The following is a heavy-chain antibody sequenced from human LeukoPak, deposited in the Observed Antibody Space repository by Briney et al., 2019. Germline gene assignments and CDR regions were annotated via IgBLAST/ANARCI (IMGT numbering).Heavy chain of an antibody. D-gene: IGHD6-6*01. J-gene: IGHJ6*04. CDR2: INPIFGRA. Sequence: GASVKVSCKASGGTFSSYYLSWVRQAPGQGLEWMGGINPIFGRANYAQKFQGRVTITTDESTSTAYMELSSLRSEDTAVYYCASSSSFSMDVWGKGTTVTVSP. CDR3: ASSSSFSMDV. CDR1: GGTFSSYY. V-gene: IGHV1-69*05.